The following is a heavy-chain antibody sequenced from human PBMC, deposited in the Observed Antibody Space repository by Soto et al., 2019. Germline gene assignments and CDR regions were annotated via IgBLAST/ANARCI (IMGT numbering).Heavy chain of an antibody. J-gene: IGHJ4*02. CDR3: ARDSGYEYFDY. CDR2: ISSSSSYI. V-gene: IGHV3-21*01. D-gene: IGHD5-12*01. CDR1: GFTFSSYS. Sequence: GESLKISCAASGFTFSSYSMNWVRQAPGKGLEWVSSISSSSSYIYYADSVKGRFTISRDNAKNSLYLQMNSLRAEDTAVYYCARDSGYEYFDYWGQGTLVTVSS.